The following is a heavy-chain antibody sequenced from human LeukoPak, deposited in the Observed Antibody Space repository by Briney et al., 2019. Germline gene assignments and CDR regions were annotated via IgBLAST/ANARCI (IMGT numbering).Heavy chain of an antibody. D-gene: IGHD5-24*01. Sequence: PGGSLRLSCTTSGFIFSNYGMHWVRQAPGKGLEWVAFIRHDGSNKYYADSVKGRCTISRDNSKKTVYLQMNGLRTEDTAVYYCAKDRWLQGYFDYWGQGTLVTVSS. CDR2: IRHDGSNK. V-gene: IGHV3-30*02. J-gene: IGHJ4*02. CDR3: AKDRWLQGYFDY. CDR1: GFIFSNYG.